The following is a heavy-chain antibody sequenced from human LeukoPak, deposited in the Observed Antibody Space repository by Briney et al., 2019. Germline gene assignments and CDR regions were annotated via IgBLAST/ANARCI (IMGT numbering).Heavy chain of an antibody. CDR1: GYSFTSYW. CDR3: ARRVPRSGSYYYDY. V-gene: IGHV5-51*01. D-gene: IGHD3-10*01. J-gene: IGHJ4*02. Sequence: PGESLQISCKGSGYSFTSYWIGWVRQMPGKGLEWTGIIYPGDSDTRYSPSFQGQVTISADKSISTAYLQWSSLKASDTAIYYCARRVPRSGSYYYDYWGQGTLVTVSS. CDR2: IYPGDSDT.